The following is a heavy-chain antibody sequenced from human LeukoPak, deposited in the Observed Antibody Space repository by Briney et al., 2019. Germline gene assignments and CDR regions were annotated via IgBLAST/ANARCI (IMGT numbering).Heavy chain of an antibody. J-gene: IGHJ4*02. D-gene: IGHD3-3*01. Sequence: GGSLRLSCAASGFSFSTSAMTWVRQAPGKGLEWVSSISTNGGRTYYADSVKGRFTISRDNSKNTLYLQMNSLRAEDTAVYYCAKGGESGSFDYWGQGTLVTVSS. CDR1: GFSFSTSA. CDR2: ISTNGGRT. CDR3: AKGGESGSFDY. V-gene: IGHV3-23*01.